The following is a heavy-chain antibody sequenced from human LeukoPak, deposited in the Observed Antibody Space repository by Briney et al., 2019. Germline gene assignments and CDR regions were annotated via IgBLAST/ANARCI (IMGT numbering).Heavy chain of an antibody. D-gene: IGHD5-24*01. Sequence: SETLSLTCTVSGGSISSYYWSWIRQPPGKGLEWIGYIYYSGSTNYNPSLKSRVTISVDTSKNQFSLKLSSVTAADTAVYYCARAVEMATIFFDYWGQGTLVTVSP. CDR3: ARAVEMATIFFDY. V-gene: IGHV4-59*01. CDR2: IYYSGST. J-gene: IGHJ4*02. CDR1: GGSISSYY.